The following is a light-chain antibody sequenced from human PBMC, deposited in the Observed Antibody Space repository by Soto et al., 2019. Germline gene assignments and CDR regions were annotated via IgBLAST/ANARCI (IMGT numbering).Light chain of an antibody. CDR2: GNN. CDR1: SSNIGATSD. Sequence: QSVLTQPPSVSGAPGQRVTISCTGSSSNIGATSDVHWYQQLPGAAPKLLIYGNNNRPSGVPARFSGSKSGTSASLAITGLQVEDEAYYYCSSYAGSNTLVFGGGTKLTVL. J-gene: IGLJ2*01. V-gene: IGLV1-40*01. CDR3: SSYAGSNTLV.